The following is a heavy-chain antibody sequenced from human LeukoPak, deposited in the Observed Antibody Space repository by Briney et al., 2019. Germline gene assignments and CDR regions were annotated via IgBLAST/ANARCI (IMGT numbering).Heavy chain of an antibody. Sequence: GGSLRLSCAASGFTFSSYGMSWVRQAPGKGLEWVSVISGSGGGTYYADSVKGRFTISRGNSKNTLYLQMNSLRAEDTAVYYCAKDSHFDYWGQGALVTVSS. CDR2: ISGSGGGT. V-gene: IGHV3-23*01. J-gene: IGHJ4*02. CDR3: AKDSHFDY. CDR1: GFTFSSYG.